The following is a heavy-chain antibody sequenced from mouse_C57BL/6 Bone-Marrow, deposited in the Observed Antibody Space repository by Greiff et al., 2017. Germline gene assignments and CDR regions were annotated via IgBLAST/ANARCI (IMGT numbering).Heavy chain of an antibody. CDR1: GFNFKDDY. D-gene: IGHD2-2*01. Sequence: VQLQQSGAELVRPGASVKLSCTASGFNFKDDYMHWVKQRPEQGLEWIGWIDPENGDTEYASKFQGKATITANTSSNTAYLQLSSLTSEDTAVYYSTTRWLPRGYWGQGTTLTVSS. V-gene: IGHV14-4*01. J-gene: IGHJ2*01. CDR3: TTRWLPRGY. CDR2: IDPENGDT.